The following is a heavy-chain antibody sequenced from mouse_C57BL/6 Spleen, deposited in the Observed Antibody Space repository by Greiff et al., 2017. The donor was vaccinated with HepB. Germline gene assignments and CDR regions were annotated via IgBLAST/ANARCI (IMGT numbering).Heavy chain of an antibody. D-gene: IGHD2-4*01. CDR3: AGYDYDGAWFAY. V-gene: IGHV1-26*01. CDR1: GYTFTDYY. J-gene: IGHJ3*01. CDR2: INPNNGGT. Sequence: EVQLQQSGPELVKPGASVKISCKASGYTFTDYYMNWVKQSHGKSLEWIGDINPNNGGTSYNQKFKGKATLTVDKSSSTAYMELRSLTSEDSAVYSCAGYDYDGAWFAYWGQGTLVTVSA.